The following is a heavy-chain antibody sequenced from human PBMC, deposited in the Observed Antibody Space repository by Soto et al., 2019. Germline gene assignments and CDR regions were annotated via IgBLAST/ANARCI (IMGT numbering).Heavy chain of an antibody. CDR1: GFTFSSYA. J-gene: IGHJ3*02. CDR2: ISYDGSNK. D-gene: IGHD1-26*01. V-gene: IGHV3-30-3*01. Sequence: GGSLRLSCAASGFTFSSYAMHWVRQAPGKGLEWVAVISYDGSNKYYADSVKGRFTISRDNSKNTLYLQMNSLRAEDTAVYYCASNPGPNSGSSDGVFDIWGQATMVTVSS. CDR3: ASNPGPNSGSSDGVFDI.